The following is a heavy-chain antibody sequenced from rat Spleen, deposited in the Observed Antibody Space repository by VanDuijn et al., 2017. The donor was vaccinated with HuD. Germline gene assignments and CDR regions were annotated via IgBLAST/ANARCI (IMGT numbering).Heavy chain of an antibody. D-gene: IGHD4-3*01. J-gene: IGHJ2*01. CDR1: GFTFSDYN. CDR2: ISYDGSST. V-gene: IGHV5-7*01. CDR3: ARRNSGYAYFDY. Sequence: EVQLVESGGGLVQPGRSLKLSCAASGFTFSDYNMAWVRQAPKKGLEWVATISYDGSSTYYRDSVKGRFTISRDNAKSTLYLQMDSLRSEDTATYYCARRNSGYAYFDYWGQGVMVTVSS.